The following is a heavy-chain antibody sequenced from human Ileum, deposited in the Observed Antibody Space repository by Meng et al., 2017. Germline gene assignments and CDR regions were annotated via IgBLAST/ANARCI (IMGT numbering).Heavy chain of an antibody. CDR1: GFSFTDHW. D-gene: IGHD1-1*01. Sequence: VQWVGSGGGVVQPGRSLRLSCAASGFSFTDHWMQWVRQGPGKGPVWVSRIDPDGSDPTYADSVKGRFSISRDNAKNTVYLQMNSLRAEDSALYYCTNDRLNHWGQGALVTVSS. CDR2: IDPDGSDP. J-gene: IGHJ1*01. CDR3: TNDRLNH. V-gene: IGHV3-74*03.